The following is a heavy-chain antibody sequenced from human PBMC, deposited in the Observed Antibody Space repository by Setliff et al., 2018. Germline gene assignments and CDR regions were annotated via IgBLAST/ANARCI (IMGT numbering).Heavy chain of an antibody. D-gene: IGHD1-7*01. CDR3: AKPRLELRWGFEY. Sequence: ASVKVSCKASGYTFTYFGLSWVRQAPGQGLEWMGWISPYNGQTTYAQRFQGRFIIFRDGSKNTLYLQMDSLRGEDTAVYYCAKPRLELRWGFEYWGQGTPVTVSS. J-gene: IGHJ4*02. CDR2: ISPYNGQT. CDR1: GYTFTYFG. V-gene: IGHV1-18*01.